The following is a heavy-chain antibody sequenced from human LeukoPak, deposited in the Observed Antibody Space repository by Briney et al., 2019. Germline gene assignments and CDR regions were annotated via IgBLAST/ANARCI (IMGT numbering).Heavy chain of an antibody. CDR3: ASDTSVLLERYYGMDV. CDR2: ISAYNGNT. V-gene: IGHV1-18*01. J-gene: IGHJ6*02. Sequence: ASVKVSCKSSGYTFTSYGISWVRQAPGQGLEWMGWISAYNGNTNYAQKLQGRVTMTTDTSTSTASMELSSLRSEDTAVYYCASDTSVLLERYYGMDVWGQRTTATVSS. D-gene: IGHD3-16*01. CDR1: GYTFTSYG.